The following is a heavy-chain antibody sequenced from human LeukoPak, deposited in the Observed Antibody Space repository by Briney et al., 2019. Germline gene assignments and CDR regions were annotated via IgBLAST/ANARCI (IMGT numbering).Heavy chain of an antibody. CDR2: IIPIFGTA. CDR3: ARAYYYGSGSYYMDY. Sequence: GASVKVSCKASGGTFSSYAISWVRQAPGQGLEWMGGIIPIFGTANYARKFQGRVTITADESTSTAYMELSSLRSEDTAVYYCARAYYYGSGSYYMDYWGQGTLVTVSS. J-gene: IGHJ4*02. CDR1: GGTFSSYA. V-gene: IGHV1-69*13. D-gene: IGHD3-10*01.